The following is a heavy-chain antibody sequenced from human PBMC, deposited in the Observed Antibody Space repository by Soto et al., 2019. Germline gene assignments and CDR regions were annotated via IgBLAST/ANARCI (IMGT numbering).Heavy chain of an antibody. Sequence: PSETLSLTCTVSGDSISSYYWSWIRQPPGKGLEWIGYIYYSGSTSYNPSLKSRVTISVDTSKNHFSLKLSSVTAADTAVYYCARDRLQITGTPGNWFDPWGQGTLVTVSS. J-gene: IGHJ5*02. CDR2: IYYSGST. V-gene: IGHV4-59*01. D-gene: IGHD1-7*01. CDR1: GDSISSYY. CDR3: ARDRLQITGTPGNWFDP.